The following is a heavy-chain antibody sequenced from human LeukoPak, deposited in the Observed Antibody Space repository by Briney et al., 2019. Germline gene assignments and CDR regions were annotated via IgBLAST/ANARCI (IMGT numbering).Heavy chain of an antibody. V-gene: IGHV3-30-3*01. CDR2: ISHDGSTK. D-gene: IGHD3-10*01. Sequence: GGSLRLSCAVSGFTFSSYAMHWVRQAPGKGLEWVAVISHDGSTKYYADSVKGRFTISRDNSKNTLYLQANSLRAEDTAVYYCARIPTRETLIDYWGQGTLVTVSS. J-gene: IGHJ4*02. CDR3: ARIPTRETLIDY. CDR1: GFTFSSYA.